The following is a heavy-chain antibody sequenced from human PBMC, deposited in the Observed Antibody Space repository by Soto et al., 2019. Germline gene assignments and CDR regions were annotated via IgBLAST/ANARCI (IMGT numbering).Heavy chain of an antibody. CDR1: GGSISSTTYY. V-gene: IGHV4-39*01. CDR3: ARHGGWRDSSGWYSIFDY. J-gene: IGHJ4*02. Sequence: PSEILSLTCTVSGGSISSTTYYWGWMRQPPGKGLEWIASFFIGGNTYYNPSLKSRVTISVDTSKNQFSLKLSSVTAADTAEYYCARHGGWRDSSGWYSIFDYWGQGSLVTVSS. CDR2: FFIGGNT. D-gene: IGHD6-19*01.